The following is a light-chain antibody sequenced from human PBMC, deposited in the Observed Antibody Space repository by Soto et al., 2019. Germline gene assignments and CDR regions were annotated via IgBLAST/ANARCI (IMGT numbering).Light chain of an antibody. V-gene: IGKV2-28*01. CDR3: MQPLQSWT. J-gene: IGKJ1*01. CDR2: LGS. CDR1: QSLVHGDGSTH. Sequence: VMTQSPLSLPVTLGQPASISYRSSQSLVHGDGSTHVAWFQQRPGQSPQLLIYLGSNRASGVPDRFSGSGSGTDFTLKISRVEAEDVGVYYCMQPLQSWTFGQGTKVDIK.